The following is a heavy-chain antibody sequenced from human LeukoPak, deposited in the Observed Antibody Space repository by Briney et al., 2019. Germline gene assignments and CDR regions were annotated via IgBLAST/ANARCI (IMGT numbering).Heavy chain of an antibody. Sequence: SVKASCKASGGTFSSYAISWVRQAPGQGLEWMGGIIPIFGTANYAQKLQGRVTITTDESTSTAYMELSSLRSGDTAVYYCAREVGDSSGYYYHYFDYWGQGTLVTVSS. V-gene: IGHV1-69*05. CDR2: IIPIFGTA. J-gene: IGHJ4*02. CDR1: GGTFSSYA. CDR3: AREVGDSSGYYYHYFDY. D-gene: IGHD3-22*01.